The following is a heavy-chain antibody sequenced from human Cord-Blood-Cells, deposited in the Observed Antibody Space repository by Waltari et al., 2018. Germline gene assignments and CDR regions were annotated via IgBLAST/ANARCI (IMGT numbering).Heavy chain of an antibody. CDR3: ARGGGNSADAFDI. CDR2: INHSGST. J-gene: IGHJ3*02. Sequence: QVQLQQWGAGLLKPSETLSLTCAVYGGSFSGYYWSWIRQPPGKGLEWIGEINHSGSTNYTPSLKVRVTISGDTSKNQFSLKLSSVTAADTAVYYCARGGGNSADAFDIWGQGTMVTVSS. CDR1: GGSFSGYY. D-gene: IGHD2-21*02. V-gene: IGHV4-34*01.